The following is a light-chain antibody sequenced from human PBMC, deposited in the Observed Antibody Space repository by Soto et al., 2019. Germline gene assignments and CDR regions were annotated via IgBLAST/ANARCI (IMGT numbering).Light chain of an antibody. CDR2: AAS. Sequence: DIQMTQSPSSLSASVGDRVTISCRARQGISNYLAWYQQKPWKVPKLLIYAASTLQSVVPSRFSGSGSGTDFTLTVSSLQPDDVATYYCQKYNSAPLSFGGGTKVEIK. CDR3: QKYNSAPLS. V-gene: IGKV1-27*01. J-gene: IGKJ4*01. CDR1: QGISNY.